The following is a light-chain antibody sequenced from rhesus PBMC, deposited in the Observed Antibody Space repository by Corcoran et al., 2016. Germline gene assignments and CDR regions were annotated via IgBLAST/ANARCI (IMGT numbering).Light chain of an antibody. J-gene: IGKJ1*01. CDR3: LQSSNWPRT. V-gene: IGKV3-24*04. CDR1: QSVSSY. CDR2: GAS. Sequence: EIVMTQSPATLALSPGERATLSCRASQSVSSYLAWYQQKPGQAPRLLIYGASSGATGIPDRVSGSGSGTEFTLTISSLEPEDVGVYFCLQSSNWPRTFGQGTKVESK.